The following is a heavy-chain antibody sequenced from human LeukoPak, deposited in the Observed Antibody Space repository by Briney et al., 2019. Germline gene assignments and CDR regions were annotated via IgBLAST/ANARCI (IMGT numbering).Heavy chain of an antibody. D-gene: IGHD3-10*01. V-gene: IGHV4-59*01. CDR2: IYYRVTS. J-gene: IGHJ4*02. Sequence: TLSLTCTVSGDSIGTYYWSWIRQLAGEGREWNGYIYYRVTSDYHPSLKARFTRAVGMSTRQISLKLSSVTAADTAVYYCARAVGGDGSGSLWGRGTLVTVSS. CDR1: GDSIGTYY. CDR3: ARAVGGDGSGSL.